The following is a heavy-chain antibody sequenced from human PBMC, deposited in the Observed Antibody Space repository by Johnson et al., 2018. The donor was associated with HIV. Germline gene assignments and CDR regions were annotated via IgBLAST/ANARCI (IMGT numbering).Heavy chain of an antibody. D-gene: IGHD2-8*02. CDR2: ISWNSGSI. CDR3: VKGSDDDDYINTGATFDI. CDR1: GFTFDDYA. J-gene: IGHJ3*02. V-gene: IGHV3-9*01. Sequence: VQLVESGGGLVQPGRSLRLSCAASGFTFDDYAMHWVRQAPGKGLEWVSGISWNSGSIGYADSVKGRFTISRDNAKNSLYLQMNSLRAGYTAVYYCVKGSDDDDYINTGATFDIWGQGTMVTVSS.